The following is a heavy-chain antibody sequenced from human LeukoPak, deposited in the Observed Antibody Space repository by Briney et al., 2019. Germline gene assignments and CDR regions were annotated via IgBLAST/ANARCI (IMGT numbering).Heavy chain of an antibody. V-gene: IGHV1-58*01. CDR2: IVVGSGNT. CDR1: GFTFTSSA. J-gene: IGHJ6*02. CDR3: AAGYYYGSGSYYSAPYYGMDV. Sequence: SVKVSCKASGFTFTSSAVQWVGQARGQRLEWIGWIVVGSGNTNYAQKFQERVTITRDMSTSTAYMELSSLRSEDTAVYYCAAGYYYGSGSYYSAPYYGMDVWGQGTTVTVSS. D-gene: IGHD3-10*01.